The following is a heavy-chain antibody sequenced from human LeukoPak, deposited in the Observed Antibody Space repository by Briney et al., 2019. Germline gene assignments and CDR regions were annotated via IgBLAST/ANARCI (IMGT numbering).Heavy chain of an antibody. V-gene: IGHV5-51*01. Sequence: GGALKISCKGSGYSFTNYWIRRVPQVPRKGLEGMGIIYPGDSDTRYSPSFQGQVTISADKSISTAYLQWSSLKASDTAMYYCARLTAMPRGYFDYWGQGTLVTVSS. D-gene: IGHD5-18*01. CDR3: ARLTAMPRGYFDY. CDR2: IYPGDSDT. CDR1: GYSFTNYW. J-gene: IGHJ4*02.